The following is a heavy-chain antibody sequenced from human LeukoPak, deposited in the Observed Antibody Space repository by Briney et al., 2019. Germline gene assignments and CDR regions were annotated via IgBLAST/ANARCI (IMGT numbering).Heavy chain of an antibody. V-gene: IGHV4-38-2*02. J-gene: IGHJ4*02. CDR2: IHRSGST. D-gene: IGHD2-15*01. Sequence: SETLSLTCTVSGYSISSSYYCGGSLQSPRQEVEGIGSIHRSGSTYYNPSLKSRVTISGDTSKSQFSLRLTSVTAADTAVYYCAGTCRGCWSADYWGQGTLVTVS. CDR3: AGTCRGCWSADY. CDR1: GYSISSSYY.